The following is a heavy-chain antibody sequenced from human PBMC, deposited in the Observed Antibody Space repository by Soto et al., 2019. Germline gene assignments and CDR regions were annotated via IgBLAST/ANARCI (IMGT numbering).Heavy chain of an antibody. J-gene: IGHJ4*02. CDR1: GGSISSGDYY. V-gene: IGHV4-30-4*01. Sequence: PSETLSLTCPVSGGSISSGDYYWSWIRQPPGKGLEWIGYIYYSGRTYYNPSLKSRVTMPVDTSKNQFSRKLSAVTATDTAVYYCARGGDPYYDILTGYYSPTRFDCWGQGTLVTFSS. D-gene: IGHD3-9*01. CDR2: IYYSGRT. CDR3: ARGGDPYYDILTGYYSPTRFDC.